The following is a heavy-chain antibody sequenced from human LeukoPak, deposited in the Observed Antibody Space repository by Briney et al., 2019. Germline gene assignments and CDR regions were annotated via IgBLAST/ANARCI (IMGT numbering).Heavy chain of an antibody. J-gene: IGHJ2*01. Sequence: SGTLSLTCAVSGGSISSSNWWSWVRQPPGKGLEWIGEIYHSGSTNYNPSLKSRVTISVDRSKNQFSLKLSSVTAADTAVYYCARTYYYDSSGYRFWYFDLWGRGTLVTVSS. D-gene: IGHD3-22*01. CDR3: ARTYYYDSSGYRFWYFDL. CDR1: GGSISSSNW. V-gene: IGHV4-4*02. CDR2: IYHSGST.